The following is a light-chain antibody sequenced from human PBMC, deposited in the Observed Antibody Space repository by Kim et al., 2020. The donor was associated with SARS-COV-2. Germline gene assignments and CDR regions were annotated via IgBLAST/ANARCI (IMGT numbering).Light chain of an antibody. CDR2: TAS. J-gene: IGKJ5*01. CDR1: QSISIS. V-gene: IGKV1-39*01. CDR3: QQSYITPIT. Sequence: ASVGDKVTITCRASQSISISLNWFQHKPGNASKLLIYTASTLHSGVPSRFSGSGSGTDFTLTITSLQPEDFATYYCQQSYITPITFGQGTRLEIK.